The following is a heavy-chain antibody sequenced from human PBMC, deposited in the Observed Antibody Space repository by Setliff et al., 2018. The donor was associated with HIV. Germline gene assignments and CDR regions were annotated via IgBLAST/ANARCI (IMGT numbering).Heavy chain of an antibody. CDR2: IYYSGNT. V-gene: IGHV4-39*01. CDR1: GGSVSTTYY. CDR3: ARHLTTAVSPSYFDS. J-gene: IGHJ4*02. Sequence: KPSETLSLTCTVSGGSVSTTYYWGWIRQPPGKGLEWIASIYYSGNTYYNPSLKSRVTISIDTSKNQFSLKLSSVTAADTAVYYCARHLTTAVSPSYFDSWGQGTLVTVSS. D-gene: IGHD3-9*01.